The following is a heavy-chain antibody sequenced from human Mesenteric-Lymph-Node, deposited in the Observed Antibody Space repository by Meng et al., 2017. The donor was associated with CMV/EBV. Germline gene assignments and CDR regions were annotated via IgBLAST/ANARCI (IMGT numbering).Heavy chain of an antibody. CDR3: ARGGATGVFDF. J-gene: IGHJ4*02. CDR2: IAAYTGVT. Sequence: SCKTSGYTFHVHDLHWLRQAPGQGLEWMGRIAAYTGVTDYVQRFQDRVFMTRDTSISTVYMELSGLRSDDTAMYFCARGGATGVFDFWGQGTLVTVSS. CDR1: GYTFHVHD. V-gene: IGHV1-2*06. D-gene: IGHD1-14*01.